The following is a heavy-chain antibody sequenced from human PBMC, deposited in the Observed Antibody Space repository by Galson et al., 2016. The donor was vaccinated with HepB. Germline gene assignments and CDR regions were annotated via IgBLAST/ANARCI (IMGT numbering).Heavy chain of an antibody. CDR3: ARDPPGVPDFALDV. V-gene: IGHV3-66*01. CDR1: GFTVSSNC. CDR2: ICDGGSA. D-gene: IGHD3/OR15-3a*01. J-gene: IGHJ4*02. Sequence: SLRLSCAASGFTVSSNCMSWVRQAPGKGLEWVSLICDGGSAYYTDSGKARFTISRDNSKNTLYLQMNNLRPEDTAVYFCARDPPGVPDFALDVWGQGTLVTVSS.